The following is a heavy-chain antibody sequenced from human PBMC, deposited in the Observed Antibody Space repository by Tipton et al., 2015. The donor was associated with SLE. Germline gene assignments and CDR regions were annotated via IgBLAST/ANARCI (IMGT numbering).Heavy chain of an antibody. V-gene: IGHV3-23*01. Sequence: SLRLSCAASGSTFSSYSMSWVRQAPGKGLEWVSGISGSGSTTYYPDSVKGRLTISRDTSKKTIFLQINSLRAADTAVYYCAKNRGYTTPDFWGQGTLVSVSS. CDR1: GSTFSSYS. J-gene: IGHJ4*02. CDR2: ISGSGSTT. CDR3: AKNRGYTTPDF. D-gene: IGHD5-18*01.